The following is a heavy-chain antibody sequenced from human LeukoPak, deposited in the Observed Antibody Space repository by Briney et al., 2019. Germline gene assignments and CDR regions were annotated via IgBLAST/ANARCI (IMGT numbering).Heavy chain of an antibody. CDR1: GGSISSGSHY. Sequence: SQTLSLTCTVSGGSISSGSHYWSWIRQPAGKGLEWIGRIYTSGSTNYNPSLKSRVTISVDTSKNQFSLKLSSVTAADTAVYYYARLVVVAATGYYYGMDVWGQGTTVTVSS. J-gene: IGHJ6*02. V-gene: IGHV4-61*02. CDR3: ARLVVVAATGYYYGMDV. D-gene: IGHD2-15*01. CDR2: IYTSGST.